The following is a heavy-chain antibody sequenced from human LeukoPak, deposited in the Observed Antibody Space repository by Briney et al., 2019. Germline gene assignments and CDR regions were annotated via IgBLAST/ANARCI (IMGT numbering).Heavy chain of an antibody. D-gene: IGHD2-21*02. CDR2: LSPGDSGA. CDR3: ARRNPLTQDAFDI. CDR1: GYSLTNYW. V-gene: IGHV5-51*01. Sequence: GESLKISCKGSGYSLTNYWIGWVRQMPGKGLECVGILSPGDSGATYSPSFQGQVTISADKSISTAYLQWSSLKASDTAMYYCARRNPLTQDAFDIWGQGTMVTVSS. J-gene: IGHJ3*02.